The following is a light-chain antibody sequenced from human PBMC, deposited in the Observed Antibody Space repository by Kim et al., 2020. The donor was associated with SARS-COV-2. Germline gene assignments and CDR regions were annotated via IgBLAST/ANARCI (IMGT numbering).Light chain of an antibody. CDR2: GKN. J-gene: IGLJ2*01. V-gene: IGLV3-19*01. CDR1: SLRSYY. Sequence: VALEPTVRMTCQGDSLRSYYATWYQQKPGQAPIVVIYGKNNRPSGIPDRFSGSSSGNTASLTITGTQAGDEADYYCNSRDSNDNVVFGGGTQLTVL. CDR3: NSRDSNDNVV.